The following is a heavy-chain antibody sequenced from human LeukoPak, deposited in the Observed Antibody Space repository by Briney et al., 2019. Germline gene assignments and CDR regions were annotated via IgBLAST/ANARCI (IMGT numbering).Heavy chain of an antibody. J-gene: IGHJ6*03. Sequence: SETLSLTCAVSGYSISSGYYWGWIRQPPGQGLEWIGSIYHSGSTYYNPSLKSRVTISVDTSKNQFSLKLSSVTAADTAVYYCASLWFGEFHMDVWGKGTTVTVSS. D-gene: IGHD3-10*01. CDR2: IYHSGST. CDR3: ASLWFGEFHMDV. CDR1: GYSISSGYY. V-gene: IGHV4-38-2*01.